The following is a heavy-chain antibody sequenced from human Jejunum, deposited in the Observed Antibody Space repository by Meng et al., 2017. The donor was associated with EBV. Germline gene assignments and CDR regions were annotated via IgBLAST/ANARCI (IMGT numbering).Heavy chain of an antibody. V-gene: IGHV1-18*01. CDR2: ISAYNGNT. CDR3: ARTGYGDYSTTIYYFDY. J-gene: IGHJ4*02. Sequence: QIQLVQSGAEVKKPGASVKVSCMASGYTFTSYGITWVRQAPGQGLEWMGWISAYNGNTNYAQKFQGRVTMTTDSSTSTAYMEVRSLRSDDTAVYYCARTGYGDYSTTIYYFDYWGQGTMVTVSS. CDR1: GYTFTSYG. D-gene: IGHD4-17*01.